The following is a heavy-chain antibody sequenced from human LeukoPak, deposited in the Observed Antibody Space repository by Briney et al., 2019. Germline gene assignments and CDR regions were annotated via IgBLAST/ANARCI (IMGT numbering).Heavy chain of an antibody. V-gene: IGHV1-8*03. D-gene: IGHD1-26*01. CDR3: ARGLLEGDYMDV. J-gene: IGHJ6*03. CDR2: MNPNSGNT. CDR1: GYTFTSYD. Sequence: GASVKVSCKASGYTFTSYDINWVRQATGQGLEWMGWMNPNSGNTGYAQKFQCRVTITRNTSISTAYMELSSLRSEDTAVYYCARGLLEGDYMDVWGKGTTVTVSS.